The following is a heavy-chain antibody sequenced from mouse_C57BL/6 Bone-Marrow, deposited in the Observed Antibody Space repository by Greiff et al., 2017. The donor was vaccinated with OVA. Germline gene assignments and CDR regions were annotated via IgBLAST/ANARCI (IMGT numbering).Heavy chain of an antibody. CDR3: TSGYYYGSAWFAC. J-gene: IGHJ3*01. V-gene: IGHV14-4*01. CDR2: IDPENGDT. D-gene: IGHD1-1*01. Sequence: EVKLVESGAELVRPGASVKLSCTASGFNIKDDYMHWVKQRPEQGLEWIGWIDPENGDTEYASKFQGKATITADPSSNTAYLQLSSLTSEDTAVYYCTSGYYYGSAWFACWGKGTLVTVSA. CDR1: GFNIKDDY.